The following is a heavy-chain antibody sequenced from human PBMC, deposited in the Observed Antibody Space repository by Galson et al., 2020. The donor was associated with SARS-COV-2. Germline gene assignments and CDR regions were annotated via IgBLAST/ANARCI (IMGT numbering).Heavy chain of an antibody. Sequence: SETLSLTCTVSGYSVSTTNYWGWVRQPPGGGLEWIGSVYPSGTTYYNPSLKSRVPISVDTSKNQFSLRLDSVTAADTALYYCARQGVNMIVLVTVPGWYFDLWGRGTLVTVSS. V-gene: IGHV4-38-2*02. CDR3: ARQGVNMIVLVTVPGWYFDL. CDR1: GYSVSTTNY. J-gene: IGHJ2*01. D-gene: IGHD3-22*01. CDR2: VYPSGTT.